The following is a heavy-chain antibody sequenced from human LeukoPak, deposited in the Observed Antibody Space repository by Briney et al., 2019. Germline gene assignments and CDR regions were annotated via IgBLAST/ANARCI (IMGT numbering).Heavy chain of an antibody. D-gene: IGHD3-16*01. V-gene: IGHV3-21*01. CDR3: ATNSRFMITFGGVPYYMDV. CDR1: GFIFSSYS. CDR2: ISSSSTYI. Sequence: GGSLRLSCAASGFIFSSYSMNWVRQAPGKGLEWVSSISSSSTYIYYADSVKGRFTISRDNAKNSLYLQMNSLRAEDTAVYYCATNSRFMITFGGVPYYMDVWGKGTTVTVSS. J-gene: IGHJ6*03.